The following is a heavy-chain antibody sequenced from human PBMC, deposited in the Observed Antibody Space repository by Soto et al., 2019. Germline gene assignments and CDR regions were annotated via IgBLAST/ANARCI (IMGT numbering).Heavy chain of an antibody. CDR2: ISYDGSNK. CDR1: GFTFSSYG. D-gene: IGHD3-16*02. Sequence: QVQLVESGGGVVQPGRSLRLSCAASGFTFSSYGMHWVRQAPGKGLEWVAVISYDGSNKYYADSVKGRFTISRDNSKNTLYLQMNSQRAEDTAVYYCAKTRVWLHLGELSLVDYWGQGTLVTVSS. V-gene: IGHV3-30*18. J-gene: IGHJ4*02. CDR3: AKTRVWLHLGELSLVDY.